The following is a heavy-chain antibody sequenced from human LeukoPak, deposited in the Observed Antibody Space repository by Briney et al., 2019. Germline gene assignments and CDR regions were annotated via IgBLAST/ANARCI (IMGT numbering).Heavy chain of an antibody. CDR2: ISAYNGNT. J-gene: IGHJ6*03. Sequence: ASVKVSCKASGYTFSSYGISWVRQAPGQGLEWMGWISAYNGNTNYAQKLQGRVTMTTDTSTSTAYMELRSLRSDDTAVYYCARRYCSGGSCYPGGYYYYYMDVWDKGTTVTVSS. CDR1: GYTFSSYG. CDR3: ARRYCSGGSCYPGGYYYYYMDV. V-gene: IGHV1-18*01. D-gene: IGHD2-15*01.